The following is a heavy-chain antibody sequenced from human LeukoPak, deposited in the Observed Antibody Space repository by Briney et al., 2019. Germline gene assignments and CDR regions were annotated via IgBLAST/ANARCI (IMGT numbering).Heavy chain of an antibody. CDR2: IDPNSGAT. Sequence: ASVKVSCKASGYTFTAYYMHWVRQAPGQGLEWMGWIDPNSGATDSAQKFQGRVTVTRDTSINTVYMELSRLTSDDSAVYHCAGGRLSLTAWFVPWGRGTLVSVSS. CDR3: AGGRLSLTAWFVP. CDR1: GYTFTAYY. J-gene: IGHJ5*02. V-gene: IGHV1-2*02. D-gene: IGHD3-16*01.